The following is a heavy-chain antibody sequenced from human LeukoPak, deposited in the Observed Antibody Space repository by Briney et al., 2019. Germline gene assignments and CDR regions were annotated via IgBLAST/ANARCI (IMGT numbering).Heavy chain of an antibody. J-gene: IGHJ3*02. Sequence: GGSLRLSCAASGFTFSSYGMSWVRQAPGKGLEWVSAISGSGGSTYYADSVKGRFTISRDNSKNTLYVQMNSLRAEDTAVYYCAKVFYYDSSGYYYEAFDIWGQGTMVTVSS. D-gene: IGHD3-22*01. V-gene: IGHV3-23*01. CDR1: GFTFSSYG. CDR2: ISGSGGST. CDR3: AKVFYYDSSGYYYEAFDI.